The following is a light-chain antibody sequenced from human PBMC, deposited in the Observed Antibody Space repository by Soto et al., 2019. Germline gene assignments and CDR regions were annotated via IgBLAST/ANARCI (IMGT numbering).Light chain of an antibody. J-gene: IGKJ4*01. Sequence: DLVRTPSPDALAVSLGTRATINCKSSQSVLYSSNNKNYLAWYQQKPGQPPKLLIYWASTRESGVPDRFSGSGSGTDFTLTISCLQAEDVAVYYCQQYYSTPLTFGGRAKVDIK. CDR1: QSVLYSSNNKNY. CDR3: QQYYSTPLT. CDR2: WAS. V-gene: IGKV4-1*01.